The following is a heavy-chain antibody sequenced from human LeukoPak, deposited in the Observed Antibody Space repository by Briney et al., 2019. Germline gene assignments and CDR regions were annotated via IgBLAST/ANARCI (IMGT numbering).Heavy chain of an antibody. CDR1: GYTFTSYY. V-gene: IGHV1-46*01. Sequence: GASVKVSCKASGYTFTSYYMHWVRQAPGQGLEWMGIINPSGGSTSYAQKFQGRVTMTRDTSTSTVYMELSSLRSEDTAVYYCARDTGGWYGGGAFDIWGQGTMVTVSS. J-gene: IGHJ3*02. CDR2: INPSGGST. D-gene: IGHD6-19*01. CDR3: ARDTGGWYGGGAFDI.